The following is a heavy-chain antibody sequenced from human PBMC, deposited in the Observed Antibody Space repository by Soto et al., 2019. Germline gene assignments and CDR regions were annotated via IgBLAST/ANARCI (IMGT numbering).Heavy chain of an antibody. D-gene: IGHD1-26*01. CDR2: ISSTTNYI. Sequence: PGGSLRLSCAASGFTFTRYSMNWVRQAPGKGLEWVSSISSTTNYIYYGDSMKGRFTIPRDNAKNSLYLEMNSLRAEDTAVYYCARGRGGSYLGALYYYYYGMDVWGQGTTVTVS. CDR3: ARGRGGSYLGALYYYYYGMDV. CDR1: GFTFTRYS. V-gene: IGHV3-21*04. J-gene: IGHJ6*02.